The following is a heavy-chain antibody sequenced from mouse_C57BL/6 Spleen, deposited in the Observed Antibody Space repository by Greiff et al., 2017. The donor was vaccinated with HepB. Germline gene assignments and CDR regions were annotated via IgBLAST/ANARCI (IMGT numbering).Heavy chain of an antibody. J-gene: IGHJ1*03. CDR1: GYTFTDYY. CDR3: ASRTGTGFLYWYFDV. D-gene: IGHD4-1*01. Sequence: EVQLQQSGPELVKPGASVKISCKASGYTFTDYYMNWVKQSHGKSLEWIGDINPNNGGTSYNQKFKGKATLTVDKSSSTAYMELRSLTSEDSAVYYCASRTGTGFLYWYFDVWGTGTTVTVSS. V-gene: IGHV1-26*01. CDR2: INPNNGGT.